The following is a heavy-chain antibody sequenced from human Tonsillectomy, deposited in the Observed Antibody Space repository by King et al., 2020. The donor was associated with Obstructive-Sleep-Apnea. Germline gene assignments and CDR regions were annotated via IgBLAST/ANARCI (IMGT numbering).Heavy chain of an antibody. Sequence: QLQESGPGLVKPSETLSLTCTGSGGSVSSGGYYWTWIRQPPGKGLEWIGHIFYSGSTNYNPSLKSRVTISADTSKNRFSLKLGSVTAADTAVYYCARGYSGSFGPYFDYWGQGTLVTVSS. V-gene: IGHV4-61*08. J-gene: IGHJ4*02. CDR2: IFYSGST. CDR3: ARGYSGSFGPYFDY. CDR1: GGSVSSGGYY. D-gene: IGHD1-26*01.